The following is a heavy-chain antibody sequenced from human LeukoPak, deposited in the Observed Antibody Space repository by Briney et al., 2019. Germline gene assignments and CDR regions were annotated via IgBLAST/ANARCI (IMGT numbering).Heavy chain of an antibody. CDR2: ISAYNGNT. CDR1: GYTFTSYG. V-gene: IGHV1-18*01. J-gene: IGHJ4*02. Sequence: ASVKVSCKASGYTFTSYGISWVRQAPGQGLEWMGWISAYNGNTNYAQKLQGRVTMTTDTSTSTAHMELRSLRSDDTAVYYCAARIAAAGLLDYWGQGTLVTVSS. D-gene: IGHD6-13*01. CDR3: AARIAAAGLLDY.